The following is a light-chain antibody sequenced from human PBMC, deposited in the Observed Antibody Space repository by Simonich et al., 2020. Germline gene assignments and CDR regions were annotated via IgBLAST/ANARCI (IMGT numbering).Light chain of an antibody. V-gene: IGKV3-15*01. Sequence: EIVMTQSPATLSVSPGERATLSCRASQSVSSNLDWYQKKPGQAPRLLIYGASTRATGNPARFSGSGSGTEFTLTISSMQSEDFAVYYCQQYNNWPRTFGQGTKVEIK. CDR3: QQYNNWPRT. CDR1: QSVSSN. J-gene: IGKJ1*01. CDR2: GAS.